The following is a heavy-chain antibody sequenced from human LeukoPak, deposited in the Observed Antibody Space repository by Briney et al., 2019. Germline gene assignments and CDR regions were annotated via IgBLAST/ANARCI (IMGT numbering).Heavy chain of an antibody. CDR2: IRINATRI. J-gene: IGHJ4*02. D-gene: IGHD1-26*01. CDR3: VKAPASGSQNSSYYRDYFEY. Sequence: PACSASGFTFSNYYMGWARHDPGEWHEFDSYIRINATRIYQTDSVKGRLTISRVKGTNSLYLQMNSLGAEDTAVYFCVKAPASGSQNSSYYRDYFEYWAQGTLVTVSS. V-gene: IGHV3-11*01. CDR1: GFTFSNYY.